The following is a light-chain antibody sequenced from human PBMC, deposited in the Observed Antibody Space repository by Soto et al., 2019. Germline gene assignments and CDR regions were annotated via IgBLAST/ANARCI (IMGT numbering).Light chain of an antibody. CDR1: SSDIGFYTY. V-gene: IGLV2-14*01. J-gene: IGLJ2*01. CDR3: TAYNRSGPYLV. CDR2: DVS. Sequence: QSVLTQPASVSESPGLSITISCTGTSSDIGFYTYVSWYQQHPGKAPKLIIYDVSNRPSGVSDRFSGSRSGNAASLTISGVEAGDEAQYFCTAYNRSGPYLVFGGGTKVTVL.